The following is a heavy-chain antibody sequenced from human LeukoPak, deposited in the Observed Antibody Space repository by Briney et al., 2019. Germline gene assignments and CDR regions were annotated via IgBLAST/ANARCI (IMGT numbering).Heavy chain of an antibody. J-gene: IGHJ4*02. CDR1: GGSISSGGYF. V-gene: IGHV4-31*03. CDR2: ISYSGST. D-gene: IGHD2-15*01. CDR3: ARLDRGYCSGGSCPDY. Sequence: SETLSLTCTVSGGSISSGGYFWTWIRQHPGKGLEWIGYISYSGSTYYNPSLKSRLTISVDTSKNQFSLKLSSVTAADTAVYYCARLDRGYCSGGSCPDYWGQGTLVTVSS.